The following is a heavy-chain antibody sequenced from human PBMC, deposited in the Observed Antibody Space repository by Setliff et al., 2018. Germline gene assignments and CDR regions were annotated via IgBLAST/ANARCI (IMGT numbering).Heavy chain of an antibody. J-gene: IGHJ3*02. CDR1: GYSISSGYY. CDR3: ARGDVDTAMVGFAFDI. CDR2: IYHSGST. V-gene: IGHV4-38-2*02. Sequence: ETLSLTCTVSGYSISSGYYWGWIRQPPGKGLEWIGSIYHSGSTYYNPSLKSRVTISVDTSKNQFSLKLSSVTAADTAVYYCARGDVDTAMVGFAFDIWGQGTMVTVSS. D-gene: IGHD5-18*01.